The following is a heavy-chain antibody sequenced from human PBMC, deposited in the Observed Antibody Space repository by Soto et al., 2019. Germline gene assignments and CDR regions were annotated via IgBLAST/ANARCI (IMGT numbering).Heavy chain of an antibody. V-gene: IGHV1-69*13. J-gene: IGHJ6*02. CDR2: IIPIFGTA. D-gene: IGHD3-9*01. Sequence: SVKVSCKASGGTFSSYAISWVRQAPGQGLEWMGGIIPIFGTANYAQKFQGRVTITADESTSTAYMELSSLRSEDTAVYYCARCNVLRYFDWSPFYYYGMDVWGQGTTVTVSS. CDR1: GGTFSSYA. CDR3: ARCNVLRYFDWSPFYYYGMDV.